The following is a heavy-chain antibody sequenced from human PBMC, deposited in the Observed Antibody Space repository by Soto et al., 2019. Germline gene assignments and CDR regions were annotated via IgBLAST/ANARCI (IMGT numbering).Heavy chain of an antibody. D-gene: IGHD3-3*01. CDR2: ISGSGGTT. CDR1: GFTFGSHA. CDR3: AKTPYDFWSSGQYLFDH. Sequence: GGSVRLSCTVSGFTFGSHAMSWVRQAPGKGLECVSGISGSGGTTFYADSVKGRFTISRDNSKKTLYLQMNSLRAEDTAVYYCAKTPYDFWSSGQYLFDHWGQGTLVTVSS. V-gene: IGHV3-23*01. J-gene: IGHJ4*02.